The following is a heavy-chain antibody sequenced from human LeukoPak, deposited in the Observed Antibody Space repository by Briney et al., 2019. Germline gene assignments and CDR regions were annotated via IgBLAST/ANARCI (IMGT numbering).Heavy chain of an antibody. CDR1: GYTFASYG. V-gene: IGHV1-18*01. J-gene: IGHJ4*02. Sequence: ASVKASCKASGYTFASYGISWVRQAPGQGLEWIGWISAYNGNTNYAQKFQGRLTMTTDTSTSTAYMELKSLRSNDTAVYYCAKCVSAYWSENWGQGTLVTVS. D-gene: IGHD3-3*01. CDR3: AKCVSAYWSEN. CDR2: ISAYNGNT.